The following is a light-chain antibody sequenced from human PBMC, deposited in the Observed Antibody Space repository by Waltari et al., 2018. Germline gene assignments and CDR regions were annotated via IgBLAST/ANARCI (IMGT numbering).Light chain of an antibody. CDR2: DVT. CDR1: SGAIGAHNH. V-gene: IGLV2-14*03. J-gene: IGLJ1*01. Sequence: SALTQSASVSGSPGQSIAISCTGTSGAIGAHNHLSWYQQSPGKAPKLMIYDVTKRPSGVSDRFSGSKSGNTASLTISGLQAEDEADYYCCSYTTTLTYVFGSGTKVTVL. CDR3: CSYTTTLTYV.